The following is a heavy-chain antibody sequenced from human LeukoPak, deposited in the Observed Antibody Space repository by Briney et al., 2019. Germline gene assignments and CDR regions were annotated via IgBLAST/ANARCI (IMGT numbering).Heavy chain of an antibody. D-gene: IGHD3-10*01. V-gene: IGHV3-23*01. Sequence: PGGSLRLPCAASGFTFVNSAMGWVRQAPGKGLEWVSSITGGGDTYYADSVRGRFTISRDNSRNTLYLQMNSLRAEDTDVYYCARGSTPGNGYYFDYWGQGTLVTVSS. CDR2: ITGGGDT. CDR1: GFTFVNSA. J-gene: IGHJ4*02. CDR3: ARGSTPGNGYYFDY.